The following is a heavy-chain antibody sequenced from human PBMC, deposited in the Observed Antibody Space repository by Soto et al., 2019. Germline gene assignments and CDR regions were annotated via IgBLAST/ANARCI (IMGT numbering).Heavy chain of an antibody. V-gene: IGHV4-38-2*01. J-gene: IGHJ6*02. D-gene: IGHD2-2*01. CDR3: RSSTSCYDESCVDV. CDR1: GYSISGGNY. CDR2: LYHIGST. Sequence: SETLSLTCAVSGYSISGGNYWAWIRQPPGRGLEWCGSLYHIGSTHYNTSLKSRVTISVDTSKNHFSLDLSSVTAADTAIYYCRSSTSCYDESCVDVWGQGTMVTVSS.